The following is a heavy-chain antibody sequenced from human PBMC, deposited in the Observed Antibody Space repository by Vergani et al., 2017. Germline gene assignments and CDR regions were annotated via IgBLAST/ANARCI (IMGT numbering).Heavy chain of an antibody. Sequence: QVQLVESGGGVVQPGRSLRLSCAASGFTFSSYGMHWVRPAPGKGLEWVAVISYDGSNKYYADSVKGRFTISRDNSKNTLYMQMNSLRAEDTAVYYCTRGLRDFDWLLPHYYYGMDVWGQGTTVTVSS. J-gene: IGHJ6*02. V-gene: IGHV3-30*03. D-gene: IGHD3-9*01. CDR1: GFTFSSYG. CDR3: TRGLRDFDWLLPHYYYGMDV. CDR2: ISYDGSNK.